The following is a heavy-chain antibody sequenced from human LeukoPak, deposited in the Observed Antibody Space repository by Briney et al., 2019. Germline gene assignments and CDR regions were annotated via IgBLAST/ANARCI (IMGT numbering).Heavy chain of an antibody. V-gene: IGHV4-59*01. Sequence: PSETLPLTCTVSGDSISSYYWSWIRQPPGKGLEWIGYIYYSGSTNYSPSLKSRVTISVDTSENQLSLKLSSVTAADTAVYYCARRLASVATAGYWFDPWGQGTLVTVSS. CDR2: IYYSGST. CDR1: GDSISSYY. J-gene: IGHJ5*02. CDR3: ARRLASVATAGYWFDP. D-gene: IGHD6-13*01.